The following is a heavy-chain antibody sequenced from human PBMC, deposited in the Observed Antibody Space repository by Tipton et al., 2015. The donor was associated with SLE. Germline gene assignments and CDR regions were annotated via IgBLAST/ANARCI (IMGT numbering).Heavy chain of an antibody. J-gene: IGHJ4*02. CDR2: INPNSDGT. CDR1: GYTFTDYF. Sequence: QLVQSGAEVKKPGASVKVSCKASGYTFTDYFIHWVRQAPGQGLEWMGWINPNSDGTNYAHKFQGRVTMTRDTSTSTAYMELTSLGSDDTAVYYCARDFDLWSDHQNYYFDYWGQGTLVTVSS. CDR3: ARDFDLWSDHQNYYFDY. D-gene: IGHD3-3*01. V-gene: IGHV1-2*02.